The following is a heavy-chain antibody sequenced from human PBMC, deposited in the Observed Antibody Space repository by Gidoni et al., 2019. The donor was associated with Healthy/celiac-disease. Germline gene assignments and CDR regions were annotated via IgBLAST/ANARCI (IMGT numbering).Heavy chain of an antibody. CDR2: ISYDGSNK. CDR1: GFTFSSYA. CDR3: AREGGYPPTGAFDI. D-gene: IGHD5-18*01. Sequence: QVQLVESGGGVVQPGRSLRLSCAASGFTFSSYAMHWVRQAPGKGLEWVAVISYDGSNKYYADSVKGRFTSSRDNSKNTLYLQMNSLRAEDTAVYYCAREGGYPPTGAFDIWGQGTMVTVSS. J-gene: IGHJ3*02. V-gene: IGHV3-30-3*01.